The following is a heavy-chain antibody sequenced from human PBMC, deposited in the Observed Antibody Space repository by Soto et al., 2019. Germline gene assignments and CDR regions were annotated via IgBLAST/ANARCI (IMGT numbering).Heavy chain of an antibody. J-gene: IGHJ6*02. CDR1: GYTFATYW. V-gene: IGHV5-51*01. Sequence: GESLKISCQASGYTFATYWIGWVRQMPGKGLEWMGIIHPGDSDTKYSPSFKGQVTISADMSISTAYLQWSSLKASDTAMYYCARHGGYYYGLDVWGQGTTVTVS. D-gene: IGHD3-3*01. CDR3: ARHGGYYYGLDV. CDR2: IHPGDSDT.